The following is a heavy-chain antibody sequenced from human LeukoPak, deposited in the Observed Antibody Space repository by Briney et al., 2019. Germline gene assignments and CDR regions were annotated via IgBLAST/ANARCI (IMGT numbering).Heavy chain of an antibody. J-gene: IGHJ4*02. V-gene: IGHV4-39*01. Sequence: PSETLSLTCTVSGGSITSSSYYWGWIRQPPGKGLEWIGIIYYSGSTYYNPSLQSRVTIFVDTSKTQFSLKLSSVTAADTAVYYCARHPSKYSSGWYGGRFDYWGQGTLVTVSS. CDR3: ARHPSKYSSGWYGGRFDY. CDR1: GGSITSSSYY. D-gene: IGHD6-19*01. CDR2: IYYSGST.